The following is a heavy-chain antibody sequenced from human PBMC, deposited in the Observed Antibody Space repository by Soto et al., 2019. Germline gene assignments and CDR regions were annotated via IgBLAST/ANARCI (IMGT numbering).Heavy chain of an antibody. J-gene: IGHJ6*04. Sequence: EVQLVESGGGLVQPGGSLRLSCAASGITFWNYWMSWGRQAPGKGLEWVANIRPDGSEEHYVDSVKGRFTISRDIAENSVYLQMNSLRAEDTAVYHCVRDWDVWGKGTTVTVSS. CDR2: IRPDGSEE. CDR3: VRDWDV. CDR1: GITFWNYW. V-gene: IGHV3-7*01.